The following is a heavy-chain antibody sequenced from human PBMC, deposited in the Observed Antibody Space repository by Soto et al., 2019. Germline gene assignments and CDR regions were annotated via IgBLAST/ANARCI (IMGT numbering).Heavy chain of an antibody. CDR1: GFTFDDYA. J-gene: IGHJ4*02. CDR3: AKGERAYGDSRYFDY. D-gene: IGHD4-17*01. V-gene: IGHV3-9*01. CDR2: ISWDSSTI. Sequence: EMQLVESGGGLVKPGRSLRLSCAASGFTFDDYAMHWVRQAPGKGLEWVSGISWDSSTIVYADSVKGRFTISRDNAKNSLYLQMNSLRAEDTALYFCAKGERAYGDSRYFDYGGQGTLVTVAS.